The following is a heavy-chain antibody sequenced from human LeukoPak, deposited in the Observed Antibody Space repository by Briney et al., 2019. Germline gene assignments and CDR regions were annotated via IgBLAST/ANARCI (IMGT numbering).Heavy chain of an antibody. V-gene: IGHV3-23*01. CDR2: ISGDGGST. Sequence: GSLILSCASSGFLLSPYAMGGLRQSPGRGVEGVSSISGDGGSTYYEDSVKGRFTISRDNSKNTLYLQMNSLTAEDTAVYYGAERPDCSTTNCFRFEYWGQGTLVTVSS. J-gene: IGHJ4*02. CDR3: AERPDCSTTNCFRFEY. CDR1: GFLLSPYA. D-gene: IGHD2/OR15-2a*01.